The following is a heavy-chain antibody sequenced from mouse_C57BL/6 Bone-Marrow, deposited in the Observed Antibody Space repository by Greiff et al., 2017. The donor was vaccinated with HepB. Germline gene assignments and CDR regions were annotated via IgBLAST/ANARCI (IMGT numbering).Heavy chain of an antibody. Sequence: VQLQQSGAELVRPGASAKLSCTASGFNIKDDYMHWVKQGPEQGLAWIGWLDPENGDNDYASKFQGKATITADTSSNTAYLQLSSLTSEDTAVYYCTTYYLYWYFDVWGTGTTVTVSS. CDR1: GFNIKDDY. J-gene: IGHJ1*03. V-gene: IGHV14-4*01. CDR3: TTYYLYWYFDV. D-gene: IGHD1-1*02. CDR2: LDPENGDN.